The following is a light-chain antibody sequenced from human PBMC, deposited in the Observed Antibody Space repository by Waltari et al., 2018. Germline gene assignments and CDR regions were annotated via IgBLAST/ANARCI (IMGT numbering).Light chain of an antibody. V-gene: IGKV1-9*01. J-gene: IGKJ5*01. CDR1: QGISRH. Sequence: DFQLTQSPSFLSASVGDRVTITCRASQGISRHLAWYQQKPGEAPKLLIYDVSTLQSGVPSRFSGSGFGTEFTLTISSLQPEDSATYYCQKLDNYPPPTFGQGTRLES. CDR3: QKLDNYPPPT. CDR2: DVS.